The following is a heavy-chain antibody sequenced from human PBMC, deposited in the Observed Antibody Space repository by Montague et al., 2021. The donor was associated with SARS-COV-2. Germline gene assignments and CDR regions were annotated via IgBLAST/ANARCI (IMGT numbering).Heavy chain of an antibody. CDR2: IYYSEST. D-gene: IGHD3-22*01. J-gene: IGHJ5*02. CDR1: GGSISSGGYY. V-gene: IGHV4-31*03. CDR3: ARATRSIVVLNWFDP. Sequence: TLSLTCTVSGGSISSGGYYWSWIRQHPGKGLEWIGYIYYSESTYYNPSLKGRVTISVDTSKNQFSLKLSSVTAADTAVYYCARATRSIVVLNWFDPWGQGTLVTVSS.